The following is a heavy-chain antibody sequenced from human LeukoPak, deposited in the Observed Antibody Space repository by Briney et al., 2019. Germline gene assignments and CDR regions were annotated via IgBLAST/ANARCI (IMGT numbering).Heavy chain of an antibody. Sequence: SETLSLTCIVSGGSISSYYCSWIRQPPGKGLEWIGYIYYSGSTNYNPSLKSRVTISVDTSKNQFSLKLSSVSAADTAVYYCARWAARGYYNYSMDVWGQGTTVTVSS. D-gene: IGHD3-3*01. J-gene: IGHJ6*02. CDR1: GGSISSYY. CDR2: IYYSGST. V-gene: IGHV4-59*01. CDR3: ARWAARGYYNYSMDV.